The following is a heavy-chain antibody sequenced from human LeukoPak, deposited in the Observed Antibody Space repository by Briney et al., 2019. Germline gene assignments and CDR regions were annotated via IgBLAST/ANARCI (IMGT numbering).Heavy chain of an antibody. J-gene: IGHJ4*02. CDR1: GGSISSGSYY. CDR2: IYYSGST. CDR3: ARDRLDTGIMYYFDY. D-gene: IGHD5-18*01. V-gene: IGHV4-39*07. Sequence: SSETLSLTCTVSGGSISSGSYYWGWIRQPPGKGLEWIGSIYYSGSTYYNPSLKSRVTISVDTSKNQFSLKLSSVTAADTAVYYCARDRLDTGIMYYFDYWGQGTLVTVSS.